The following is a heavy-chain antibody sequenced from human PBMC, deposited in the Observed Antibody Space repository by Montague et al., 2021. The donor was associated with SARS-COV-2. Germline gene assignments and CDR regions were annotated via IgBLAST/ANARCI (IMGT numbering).Heavy chain of an antibody. J-gene: IGHJ3*02. Sequence: SLRLSCAASGFTFSSYEMNLVRQAPGKVLEWVSHMSSSVSTIYXXXSXXXRFTISRDNAKNSLYLQMNSLRAEDTAVSYCAREGRGEQWLVRAFDIWGQGTMVTVSS. CDR3: AREGRGEQWLVRAFDI. CDR2: MSSSVSTI. D-gene: IGHD6-19*01. CDR1: GFTFSSYE. V-gene: IGHV3-48*03.